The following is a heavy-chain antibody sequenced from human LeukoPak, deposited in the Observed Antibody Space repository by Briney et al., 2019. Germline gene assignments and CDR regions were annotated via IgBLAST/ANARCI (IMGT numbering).Heavy chain of an antibody. V-gene: IGHV4-39*07. D-gene: IGHD6-19*01. CDR2: IYYSGST. CDR1: GGSISSSSYY. J-gene: IGHJ4*02. Sequence: SETLSLTCTVSGGSISSSSYYRGWIRQPPGKGLEWIGSIYYSGSTYYNPSLKSRVTISVDTSKNQFSLKLSSVTAADTAVYYCARDTGGGWGSFDYWGQGTLVTVSS. CDR3: ARDTGGGWGSFDY.